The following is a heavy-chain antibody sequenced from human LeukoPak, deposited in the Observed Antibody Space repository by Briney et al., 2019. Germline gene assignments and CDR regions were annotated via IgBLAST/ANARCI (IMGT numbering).Heavy chain of an antibody. Sequence: ASVRVFCKASGYTFTSYGIRWVRQAPGQGLEWMGWISAYNGNTNYAQKLQGGVTMTTDTSTSTAYMELRSLRSDDTAVYYCARVGYGDYVGYYYYYYGMDVWGQGTTVTVSS. CDR1: GYTFTSYG. V-gene: IGHV1-18*01. J-gene: IGHJ6*02. CDR2: ISAYNGNT. D-gene: IGHD4-17*01. CDR3: ARVGYGDYVGYYYYYYGMDV.